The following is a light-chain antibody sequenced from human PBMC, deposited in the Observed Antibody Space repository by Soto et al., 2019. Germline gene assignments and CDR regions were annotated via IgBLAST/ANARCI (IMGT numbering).Light chain of an antibody. J-gene: IGKJ5*01. CDR3: QHRSNLLLSIT. CDR2: DAS. V-gene: IGKV3-11*01. Sequence: EIVLTQSPATLSLSPGERATLSCRASQSVSSYLAWYQQKPGQAPRLLIYDASNRATGIPARFSGSGSGTEFTFTISSLDLEEFAVYYCQHRSNLLLSITFGQGTRLQIK. CDR1: QSVSSY.